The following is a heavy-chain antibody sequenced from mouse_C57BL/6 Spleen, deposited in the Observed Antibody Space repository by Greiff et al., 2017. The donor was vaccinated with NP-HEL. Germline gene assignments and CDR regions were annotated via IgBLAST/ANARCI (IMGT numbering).Heavy chain of an antibody. CDR1: GFSLTSYG. D-gene: IGHD3-2*02. CDR3: ARHWYSSGYGMDY. J-gene: IGHJ4*01. V-gene: IGHV2-6-1*01. Sequence: VKVVESGPGLVAPSQSLSITCTVSGFSLTSYGVHWVRQPPGKGLEWLVVIWSDGSTTYNSALKSRLSISKDNSKSQVFLKMNSLQTDDTAMYYCARHWYSSGYGMDYWGQGTSVTVSS. CDR2: IWSDGST.